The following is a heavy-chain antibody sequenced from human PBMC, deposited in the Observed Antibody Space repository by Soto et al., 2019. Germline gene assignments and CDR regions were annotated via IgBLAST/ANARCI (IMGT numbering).Heavy chain of an antibody. J-gene: IGHJ6*01. CDR3: AMEPPIAAYSRRPYGMDV. CDR2: INPNSGGT. Sequence: ASVKVSCKASGYTFTGYYMHWVRQAPGQGLEWMGWINPNSGGTNYAQKFQGWVTMTRDTSISTAYMELSRLRSDDTAVYYCAMEPPIAAYSRRPYGMDVWGQGTTVTVSS. D-gene: IGHD6-6*01. V-gene: IGHV1-2*04. CDR1: GYTFTGYY.